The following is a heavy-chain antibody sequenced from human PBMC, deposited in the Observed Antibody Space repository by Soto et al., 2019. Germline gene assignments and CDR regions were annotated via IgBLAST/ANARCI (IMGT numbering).Heavy chain of an antibody. CDR3: ARGFPFYYGMDV. D-gene: IGHD3-16*01. CDR2: IKQDGGER. CDR1: GFTFRSSW. Sequence: GGSLILSCAASGFTFRSSWMGWVRQAPGKGLEWVANIKQDGGERNYLDSVKVRFTISRDNAENSLFLQMNSLRAEDTAVYYGARGFPFYYGMDVWGQGTTVTVS. J-gene: IGHJ6*02. V-gene: IGHV3-7*01.